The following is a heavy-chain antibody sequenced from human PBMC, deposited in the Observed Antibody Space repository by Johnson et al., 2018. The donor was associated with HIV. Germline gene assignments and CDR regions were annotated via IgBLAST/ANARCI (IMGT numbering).Heavy chain of an antibody. CDR2: IKQDGSEK. D-gene: IGHD3-16*01. J-gene: IGHJ3*01. CDR3: SGDLRGAYAYYDGSDGFDL. V-gene: IGHV3-7*04. Sequence: EVQLVESGGGLVQPGGSLRLSCAASGFTFSSYWMSWVRQAPGKGLEWVANIKQDGSEKYYVDSVKGRFTISRDNSRNTLYLQLSSLRVEDTSVCYCSGDLRGAYAYYDGSDGFDLWCQGTMVTVSS. CDR1: GFTFSSYW.